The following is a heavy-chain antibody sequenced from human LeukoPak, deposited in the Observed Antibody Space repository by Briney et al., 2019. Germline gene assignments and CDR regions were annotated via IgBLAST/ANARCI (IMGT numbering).Heavy chain of an antibody. CDR2: IYYNGNT. Sequence: SETLSLTCTVPGGSLTNYYWTWIRQSPGKGLEWIGYIYYNGNTNYNPSLKSRVTISIDTSKNQFSLNLSSVTAADTAVYYCARGENYLGVYYYYGMDVWGQGTTVSVSS. CDR1: GGSLTNYY. J-gene: IGHJ6*02. V-gene: IGHV4-59*01. CDR3: ARGENYLGVYYYYGMDV. D-gene: IGHD3-10*02.